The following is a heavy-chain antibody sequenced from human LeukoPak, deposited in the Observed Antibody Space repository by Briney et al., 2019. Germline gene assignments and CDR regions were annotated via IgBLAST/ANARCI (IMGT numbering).Heavy chain of an antibody. CDR1: GGSSSSYY. J-gene: IGHJ4*02. Sequence: SETLSLTCTVSGGSSSSYYWSWLRQPPGKGLEWLGYICFSGSPNYNPPLKSRVTLSIETSKNQFSSELSSLTAADTAVYYCARHGGSSTFYYWGQGTLVTVSS. V-gene: IGHV4-59*08. D-gene: IGHD1-26*01. CDR3: ARHGGSSTFYY. CDR2: ICFSGSP.